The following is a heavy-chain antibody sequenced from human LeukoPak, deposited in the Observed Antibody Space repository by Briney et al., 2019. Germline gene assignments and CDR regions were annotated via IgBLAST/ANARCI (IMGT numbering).Heavy chain of an antibody. V-gene: IGHV3-33*01. D-gene: IGHD3-3*01. J-gene: IGHJ4*02. Sequence: GRSLRLSCAASGFTFSSYGMHWVRQAPGKGLEWVAVIWYDGSNKYYADSVKGRFTISRDNSKNTLYLQMNSLRAEDTAVYYCARGFWSGPPDYWGQGTLVTVSS. CDR2: IWYDGSNK. CDR1: GFTFSSYG. CDR3: ARGFWSGPPDY.